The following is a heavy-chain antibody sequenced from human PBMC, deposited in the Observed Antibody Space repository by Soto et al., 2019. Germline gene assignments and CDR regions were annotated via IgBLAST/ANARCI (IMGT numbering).Heavy chain of an antibody. J-gene: IGHJ4*02. Sequence: QLQLQESGSGLVKPSQTLSLTCAVSGGSISSGGYSWSWIRQPPGKGLEWIGYIYHSGSTYYNPSRKIRVNISVDGSTNQFSVKMSAVTAADPAVYYCASAGGLGAVAADYWGQGTLVTVSS. CDR1: GGSISSGGYS. CDR2: IYHSGST. V-gene: IGHV4-30-2*01. D-gene: IGHD6-19*01. CDR3: ASAGGLGAVAADY.